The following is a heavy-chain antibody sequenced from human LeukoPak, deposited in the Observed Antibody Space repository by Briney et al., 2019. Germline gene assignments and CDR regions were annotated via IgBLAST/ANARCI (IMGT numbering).Heavy chain of an antibody. CDR3: AREYNWNFEYFDY. V-gene: IGHV3-66*01. D-gene: IGHD1-7*01. Sequence: GGSLRLSCAASGFTVSSNYMSWVRQAPGKGLEWVSVIYSGGSTYYADSVKGRFTISRDNSKNTLYLQMNSLRAEDTAVYYCAREYNWNFEYFDYWGQGTLVTVSS. CDR1: GFTVSSNY. J-gene: IGHJ4*02. CDR2: IYSGGST.